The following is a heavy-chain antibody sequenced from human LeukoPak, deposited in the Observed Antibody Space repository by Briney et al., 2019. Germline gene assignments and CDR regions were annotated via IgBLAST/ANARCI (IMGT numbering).Heavy chain of an antibody. CDR1: GGSISSGDYY. D-gene: IGHD3-22*01. CDR3: ARGAGGDYYDSSGYYV. CDR2: IYYSGST. J-gene: IGHJ4*02. V-gene: IGHV4-30-4*01. Sequence: SETLSLTCTVSGGSISSGDYYWSWIRQPPGKGLEWIGYIYYSGSTYYDPSLKSRVTISVDTSKNQFSLKLSSVTAADTAVYYWARGAGGDYYDSSGYYVWGQGTLVTVSS.